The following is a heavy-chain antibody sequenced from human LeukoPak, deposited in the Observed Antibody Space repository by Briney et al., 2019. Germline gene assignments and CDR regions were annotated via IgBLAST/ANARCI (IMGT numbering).Heavy chain of an antibody. CDR3: ARGGGDYEDPFDI. V-gene: IGHV3-48*03. J-gene: IGHJ3*02. D-gene: IGHD4-17*01. Sequence: GGSLRLSCPASGFTFSSYEMNWVRQAPGKGLEWVSYISSSGSTIYYADSVKGRFTISRDNAKNSLYLQMKSLRAEDTAVYYCARGGGDYEDPFDIWGQGTMVTVAS. CDR1: GFTFSSYE. CDR2: ISSSGSTI.